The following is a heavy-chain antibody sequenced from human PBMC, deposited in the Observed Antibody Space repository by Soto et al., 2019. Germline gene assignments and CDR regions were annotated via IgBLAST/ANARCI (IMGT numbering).Heavy chain of an antibody. Sequence: SQTLSLTCAISGDSVSSNSAAWNWIRQSPSRGLEWLGRTYYRSKWYNDYAVSVKSRITINPDTSKNQFSLQLNSVTPEDTAVYYCAREVPKDFWSGYYLRGAFDIWGQGTMVTVSS. CDR2: TYYRSKWYN. CDR1: GDSVSSNSAA. D-gene: IGHD3-3*01. J-gene: IGHJ3*02. CDR3: AREVPKDFWSGYYLRGAFDI. V-gene: IGHV6-1*01.